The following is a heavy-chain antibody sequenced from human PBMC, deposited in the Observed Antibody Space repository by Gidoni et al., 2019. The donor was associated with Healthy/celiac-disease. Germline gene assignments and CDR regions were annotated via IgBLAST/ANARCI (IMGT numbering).Heavy chain of an antibody. CDR3: ARDLYKDGYNYRGDY. CDR2: ISYDGSNK. J-gene: IGHJ4*02. V-gene: IGHV3-30-3*01. Sequence: QGPLVESGGGVVQPGRSRRLSCAASGFTFSSYAMHWVRQAPGKGLEWVAVISYDGSNKYYADSVKGRFTISRDNSENTLYLQMNSLRAEDTAVYYCARDLYKDGYNYRGDYWGQGTLVTVSS. CDR1: GFTFSSYA. D-gene: IGHD5-12*01.